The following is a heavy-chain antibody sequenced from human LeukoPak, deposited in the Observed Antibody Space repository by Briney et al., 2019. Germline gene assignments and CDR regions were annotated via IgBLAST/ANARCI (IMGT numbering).Heavy chain of an antibody. Sequence: SETLSLTCAVYGGSFSGYYWSWIRQPPGKGLEWIGEINHSGSTNYNPSLKSRVTISVDTSKNQFSLKLSSVTAADTAVYYCARGPLLYDYVWGSYRPDSHVGDALDIWGQGTMVTVSS. D-gene: IGHD3-16*02. V-gene: IGHV4-34*01. J-gene: IGHJ3*02. CDR2: INHSGST. CDR3: ARGPLLYDYVWGSYRPDSHVGDALDI. CDR1: GGSFSGYY.